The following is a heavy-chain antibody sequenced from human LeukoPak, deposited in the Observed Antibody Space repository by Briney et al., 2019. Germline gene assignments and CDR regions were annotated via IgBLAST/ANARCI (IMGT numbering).Heavy chain of an antibody. Sequence: SETLSLTCAVYSGSLSDYFWSWIRQSPGKGLEWIGEINHSGSTKYNPSLKSRVTISVDTSKNQFSLRLSSVTAADTAVYYCAREGTTDSSTWYMSWFGPWGQGTLVTVSS. CDR1: SGSLSDYF. D-gene: IGHD6-13*01. V-gene: IGHV4-34*01. CDR2: INHSGST. CDR3: AREGTTDSSTWYMSWFGP. J-gene: IGHJ5*02.